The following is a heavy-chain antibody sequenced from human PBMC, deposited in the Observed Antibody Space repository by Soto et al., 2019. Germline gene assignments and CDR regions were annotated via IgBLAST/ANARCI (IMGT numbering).Heavy chain of an antibody. V-gene: IGHV3-23*01. CDR2: IDLSGATT. CDR1: GLTFNNYA. Sequence: VQLLESGGGLVQPGGSLRLSCTASGLTFNNYAMTWVRQAPGKGLEWVSAIDLSGATTYYADSVKGRFTISRDNSKNTVFLQMNSLRAEDTAVYYCARGRGAADKYWYFGLWGRGTLVTVSS. CDR3: ARGRGAADKYWYFGL. D-gene: IGHD6-13*01. J-gene: IGHJ2*01.